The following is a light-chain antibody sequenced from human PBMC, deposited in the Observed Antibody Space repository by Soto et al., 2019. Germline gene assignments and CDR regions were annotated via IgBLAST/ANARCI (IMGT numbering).Light chain of an antibody. J-gene: IGLJ2*01. Sequence: QSVLTQPPSVSGAPGQRVTISCTGSSSNIGAGYDVHWYQQLPGTAPKLLIYGNSNRPSGVPDRFSGSKSGTSASRAIPGQQAEEEAYYSGQCHAIRVSGDVVFGGGTNLTVL. CDR1: SSNIGAGYD. CDR2: GNS. CDR3: QCHAIRVSGDVV. V-gene: IGLV1-40*01.